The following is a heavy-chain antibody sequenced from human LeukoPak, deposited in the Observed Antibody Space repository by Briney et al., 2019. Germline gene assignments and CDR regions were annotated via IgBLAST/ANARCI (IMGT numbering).Heavy chain of an antibody. J-gene: IGHJ4*02. Sequence: GRSLRLSCAASGFTFSNYAMHWVRQAPGKGLEWVAVISYDGSNKYYADSVKGRFTISRDNSKNTLYLQMNSLRAEDTAVYYCARDTSFDYWGQGTLVTVSS. V-gene: IGHV3-30*01. CDR1: GFTFSNYA. CDR3: ARDTSFDY. CDR2: ISYDGSNK.